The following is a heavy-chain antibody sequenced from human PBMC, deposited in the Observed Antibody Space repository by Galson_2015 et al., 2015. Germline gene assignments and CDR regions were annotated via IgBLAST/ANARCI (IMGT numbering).Heavy chain of an antibody. Sequence: SLRLSCAASGFTFSNAWMSWVRQAPGKGLEWVGRIKSKTDGGTTDYAAPVKGRFTISRDDSKNTLYLQMNSLKTEDTAVYYCTTAVGGDGYSSGWGYFDVWGQGTTVTVSS. CDR3: TTAVGGDGYSSGWGYFDV. J-gene: IGHJ6*02. CDR1: GFTFSNAW. CDR2: IKSKTDGGTT. V-gene: IGHV3-15*01. D-gene: IGHD6-19*01.